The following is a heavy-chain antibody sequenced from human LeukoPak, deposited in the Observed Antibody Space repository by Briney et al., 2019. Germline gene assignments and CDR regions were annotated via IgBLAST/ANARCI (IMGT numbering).Heavy chain of an antibody. Sequence: ASVNVSCKASGYTFTGYYMHWVRQAPGQGLEWMGWINPNSGGTNYAQKFQGRVTMTRDTSISTAYMELSRLRSDDTAVYYCARDESVVPLFDYWGQGTLVTVSS. CDR2: INPNSGGT. CDR3: ARDESVVPLFDY. V-gene: IGHV1-2*02. J-gene: IGHJ4*02. D-gene: IGHD4-23*01. CDR1: GYTFTGYY.